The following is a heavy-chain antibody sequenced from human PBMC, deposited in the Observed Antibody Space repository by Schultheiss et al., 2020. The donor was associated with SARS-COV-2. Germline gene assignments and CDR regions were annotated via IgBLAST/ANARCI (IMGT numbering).Heavy chain of an antibody. CDR3: ARDRYDFWSGYVCYWYFDL. D-gene: IGHD3-3*01. CDR2: IILIFGTA. Sequence: SVKVSCKASGGPFSSYAISWVRQAPGQGLEWMGGIILIFGTANYAQKFQGRVTITANESTSTAYMELSSLRSEDTAVYYCARDRYDFWSGYVCYWYFDLWGRGTLVTVSS. J-gene: IGHJ2*01. CDR1: GGPFSSYA. V-gene: IGHV1-69*13.